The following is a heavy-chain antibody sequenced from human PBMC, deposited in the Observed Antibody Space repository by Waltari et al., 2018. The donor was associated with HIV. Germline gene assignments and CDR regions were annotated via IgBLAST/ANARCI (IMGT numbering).Heavy chain of an antibody. CDR3: ARVLRYFDWLRAKGPNNWFDP. Sequence: QVQLQQWGAGLLKPSETLSLTCAVYGGSFSGYYWSWIRQPPGKGLEWIGEINHSGSTNYNPSLKSRVTISVDTSKNQFSLKLSSVTAADTAVYYCARVLRYFDWLRAKGPNNWFDPWGQGTLVTVSS. CDR2: INHSGST. D-gene: IGHD3-9*01. CDR1: GGSFSGYY. J-gene: IGHJ5*02. V-gene: IGHV4-34*01.